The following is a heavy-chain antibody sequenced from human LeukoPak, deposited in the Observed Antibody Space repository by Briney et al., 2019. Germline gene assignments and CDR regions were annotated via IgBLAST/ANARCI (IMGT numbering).Heavy chain of an antibody. CDR1: GYTFSHYW. Sequence: GESLKISCKGSGYTFSHYWIAWVRQMPGKGLEWMGIIYPGDSDTRYSPSFQGQVTISADKSISTAYLQWSSLKASDTAMYYCARSSSTSSNWFDPWGQGTLVTVSS. J-gene: IGHJ5*02. D-gene: IGHD2-2*01. CDR2: IYPGDSDT. CDR3: ARSSSTSSNWFDP. V-gene: IGHV5-51*01.